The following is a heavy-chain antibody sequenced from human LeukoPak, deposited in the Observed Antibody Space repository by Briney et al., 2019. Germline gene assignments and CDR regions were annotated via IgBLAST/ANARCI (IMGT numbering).Heavy chain of an antibody. CDR1: GGSISRGDYY. V-gene: IGHV4-30-4*08. D-gene: IGHD1-20*01. Sequence: SETLSLTCTVSGGSISRGDYYWSWTPPPPGKGLEGIGYNYYSGSTYYNPSLKSRVTISVDTSKNQFSLKLSSVTAADTAVYYCARGRREYNWNYYYYYYMDVWGKGTTVTVSS. CDR2: NYYSGST. J-gene: IGHJ6*03. CDR3: ARGRREYNWNYYYYYYMDV.